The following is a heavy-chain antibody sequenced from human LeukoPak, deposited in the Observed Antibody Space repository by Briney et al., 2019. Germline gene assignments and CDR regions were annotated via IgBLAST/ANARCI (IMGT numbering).Heavy chain of an antibody. CDR3: ARSAGGNDLYYYSYMDV. CDR1: GFTFSTYA. J-gene: IGHJ6*03. CDR2: ISGNGGST. V-gene: IGHV3-23*01. Sequence: GGSLRLSCAASGFTFSTYAMSWVRQTPGKGLEWVLGISGNGGSTYYADSVKGRFTISRDNSKNTLYLQMNSLRAEDTAVYYCARSAGGNDLYYYSYMDVWGKGTTVTASS. D-gene: IGHD4-23*01.